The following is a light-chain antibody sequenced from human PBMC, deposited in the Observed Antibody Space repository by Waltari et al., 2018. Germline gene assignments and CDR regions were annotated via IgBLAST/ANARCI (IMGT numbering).Light chain of an antibody. CDR1: ILRSHF. V-gene: IGLV3-19*01. J-gene: IGLJ1*01. CDR2: GQN. CDR3: NGRDTSGNHYV. Sequence: SSEVTQDPSVSVALGQTVRITCQGDILRSHFASWYQQMPGQAPILVIYGQNARPSGIPDRFSGSASGDTASLTITGVQAEDEADYYCNGRDTSGNHYVFGPGTKVTVL.